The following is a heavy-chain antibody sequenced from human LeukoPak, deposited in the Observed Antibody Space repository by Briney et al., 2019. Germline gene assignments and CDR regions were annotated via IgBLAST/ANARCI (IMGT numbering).Heavy chain of an antibody. CDR3: ARGPYYGSGSYYNGRTRQYYFDY. CDR1: GGSFSACY. D-gene: IGHD3-10*01. V-gene: IGHV4-34*01. Sequence: SETLSLTCAVYGGSFSACYWSWIRQPPGKRLEWIGEINHSGSTNYNPSLKSRVTISVDTSKNQFSLKLSSVTAADTAVYYCARGPYYGSGSYYNGRTRQYYFDYWGQGTLVTVSS. J-gene: IGHJ4*02. CDR2: INHSGST.